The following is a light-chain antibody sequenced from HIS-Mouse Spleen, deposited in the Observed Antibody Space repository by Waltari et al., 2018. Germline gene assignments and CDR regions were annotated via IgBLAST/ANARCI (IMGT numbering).Light chain of an antibody. V-gene: IGKV3-15*01. CDR1: QSVSSN. Sequence: EIVMTQSPATLSVSPGERATLSCRASQSVSSNLAWYQQKPGQAPRPLIYGVSTRATGIPARFSGSGSGTEFTLTISSMQSEDFAVYYCQQYNNWPPSDRQYTFGQGTKLEIK. CDR3: QQYNNWPPSDRQYT. CDR2: GVS. J-gene: IGKJ2*01.